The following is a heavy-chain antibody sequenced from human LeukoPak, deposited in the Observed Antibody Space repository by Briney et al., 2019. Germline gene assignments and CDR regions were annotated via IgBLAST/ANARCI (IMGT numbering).Heavy chain of an antibody. Sequence: GRSLRLSCAASGFTFSSYGMHWVRQAPGKGLEWVAVISYDGSNKYYADSVKGRFTISRDNSKNTLFLQMNSLRPDDTAVYYCATTLGSGWKFDYWGQGTLVTVSS. CDR3: ATTLGSGWKFDY. CDR2: ISYDGSNK. D-gene: IGHD6-19*01. V-gene: IGHV3-30*03. J-gene: IGHJ4*02. CDR1: GFTFSSYG.